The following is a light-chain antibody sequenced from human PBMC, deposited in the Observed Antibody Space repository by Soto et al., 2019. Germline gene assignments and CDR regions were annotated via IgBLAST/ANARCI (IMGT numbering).Light chain of an antibody. J-gene: IGKJ4*01. CDR3: QQYNRYPLT. CDR2: KAS. V-gene: IGKV1-5*03. CDR1: QSIDIW. Sequence: DIQMTQSPSTLSASVGDRVTITCRASQSIDIWLAWYQQKPGKAPKLLIYKASSSESGVPSRFSGSGSGTAFTLTISSLQPDDFATYYCQQYNRYPLTFGGGTKVEIK.